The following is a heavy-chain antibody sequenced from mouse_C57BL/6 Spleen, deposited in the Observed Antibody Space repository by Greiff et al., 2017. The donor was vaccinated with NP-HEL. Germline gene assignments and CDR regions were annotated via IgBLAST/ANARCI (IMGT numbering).Heavy chain of an antibody. D-gene: IGHD2-4*01. Sequence: VQLQQPGAELVKPGASVRVSCKASGYTFTSYWMHWVKQRPGQGLEWIGRIHPSDSDTNYNQKFKGKATLTVDKSSSTAYMQRSSLTSEDSAVYYCAMGFYYDYDGNYWGQGTTLTVSS. CDR2: IHPSDSDT. CDR3: AMGFYYDYDGNY. CDR1: GYTFTSYW. V-gene: IGHV1-74*01. J-gene: IGHJ2*01.